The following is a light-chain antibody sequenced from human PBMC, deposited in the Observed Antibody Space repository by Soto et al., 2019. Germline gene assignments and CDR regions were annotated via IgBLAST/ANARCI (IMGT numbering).Light chain of an antibody. J-gene: IGLJ2*01. CDR3: CSYAGTYTYVV. CDR2: DVS. Sequence: QSALTQPRSVSGSPGQSATISCTETSSDVGGYNYVSWYQQHPGKAPKLMIYDVSERPSGVPDRFSGSKSGNTASLTISGLQAEDEADYYCCSYAGTYTYVVFGGGTKVTVL. V-gene: IGLV2-11*01. CDR1: SSDVGGYNY.